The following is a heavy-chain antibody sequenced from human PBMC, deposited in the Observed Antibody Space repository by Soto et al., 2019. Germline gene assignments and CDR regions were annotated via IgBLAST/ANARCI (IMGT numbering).Heavy chain of an antibody. D-gene: IGHD4-4*01. J-gene: IGHJ4*02. V-gene: IGHV3-33*01. Sequence: PGGSLRLSCAASGFTFSSYDMHWVRQAPGKGLEWVAIIWHDGYNQYYADSVKGRSTITRDDSQNTVYLQMNSLTAEDTAVYFCARDLSYTDYLDYWGQGTLVTVSS. CDR1: GFTFSSYD. CDR3: ARDLSYTDYLDY. CDR2: IWHDGYNQ.